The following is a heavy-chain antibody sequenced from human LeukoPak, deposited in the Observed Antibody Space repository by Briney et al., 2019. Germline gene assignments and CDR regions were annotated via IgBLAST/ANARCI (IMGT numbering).Heavy chain of an antibody. CDR2: FDPEDGET. CDR3: ATGAYSSGLYYMDV. CDR1: GYTLTELS. D-gene: IGHD6-19*01. J-gene: IGHJ6*03. V-gene: IGHV1-24*01. Sequence: ASVKVSCKVSGYTLTELSMHWVQQAPGKGLEWMGGFDPEDGETHYAQKFQGRVTMTKDTSTDTAYMELSSLRPYDTALYYCATGAYSSGLYYMDVWGKGTTVTISS.